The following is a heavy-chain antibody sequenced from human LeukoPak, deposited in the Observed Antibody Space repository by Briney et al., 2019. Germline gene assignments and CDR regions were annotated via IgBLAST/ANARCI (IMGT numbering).Heavy chain of an antibody. CDR2: ISGSGGST. V-gene: IGHV3-23*01. CDR1: GFTFSSYA. J-gene: IGHJ3*02. Sequence: QPGGSLRLSCAASGFTFSSYAMSWVRQAPGKGLEWVSSISGSGGSTYHADSVKGRFTISRDNSKNTLYPQMNSLRAEDTAVYYCAKFGSTGPNAFDIWGQGTMVTVSS. D-gene: IGHD3-16*01. CDR3: AKFGSTGPNAFDI.